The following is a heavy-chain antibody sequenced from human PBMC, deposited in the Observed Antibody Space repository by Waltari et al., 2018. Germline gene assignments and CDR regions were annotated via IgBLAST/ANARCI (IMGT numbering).Heavy chain of an antibody. CDR3: AKDGGGGTKGFDY. J-gene: IGHJ4*02. D-gene: IGHD3-16*01. CDR1: GFTFSSYS. V-gene: IGHV3-48*04. Sequence: EVQLVESGGGLVQPGGSLRLSCAASGFTFSSYSMNWVRQAPGKGLEWVSYISSSSSTIYYAASVKGRFTISSDNAKNSLYLQMNSLGSEDTAVYYCAKDGGGGTKGFDYWGQGTLVTVSS. CDR2: ISSSSSTI.